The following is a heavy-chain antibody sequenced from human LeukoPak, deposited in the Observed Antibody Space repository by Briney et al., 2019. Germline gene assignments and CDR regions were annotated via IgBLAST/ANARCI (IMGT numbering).Heavy chain of an antibody. D-gene: IGHD3-9*01. CDR3: ARAYYDIFTGYYNNYYYGMDV. CDR2: INPNSGGT. Sequence: ASVKVSCKASGYTFTGYYMHWVRQAPGQGLELMGRINPNSGGTNYAQKFQGRVTMTRDTSISTAYMELSRLRSDDTAVYYCARAYYDIFTGYYNNYYYGMDVWGQGTTVTVSS. V-gene: IGHV1-2*06. J-gene: IGHJ6*02. CDR1: GYTFTGYY.